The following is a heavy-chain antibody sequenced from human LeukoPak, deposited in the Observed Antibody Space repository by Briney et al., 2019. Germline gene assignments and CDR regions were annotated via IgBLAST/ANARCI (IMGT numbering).Heavy chain of an antibody. J-gene: IGHJ4*02. V-gene: IGHV4-31*03. D-gene: IGHD6-6*01. CDR1: GGSISSGGYY. CDR3: ARGVAARPRLDY. CDR2: IYYSGST. Sequence: PSQTLSLTCTVSGGSISSGGYYWSWIRQHPGKGLEWIGYIYYSGSTYYNPSLKSRVTISVDTSKNQFSLKLSSVTAADTAVYYCARGVAARPRLDYWGQGALVIVSS.